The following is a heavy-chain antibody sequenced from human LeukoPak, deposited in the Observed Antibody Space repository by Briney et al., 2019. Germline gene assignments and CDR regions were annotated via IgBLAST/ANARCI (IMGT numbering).Heavy chain of an antibody. CDR3: ARSSNLAYNWFDP. Sequence: PSETLSPTCGVHGGSFSGYHWSWIRQPPGKGLEWIGEINHSGSTNYNSSLKSRVTISVDTSKNQFSLKLSSVTAADTAVYYCARSSNLAYNWFDPWGQGTLVTVSS. CDR2: INHSGST. J-gene: IGHJ5*02. D-gene: IGHD2-2*01. V-gene: IGHV4-34*01. CDR1: GGSFSGYH.